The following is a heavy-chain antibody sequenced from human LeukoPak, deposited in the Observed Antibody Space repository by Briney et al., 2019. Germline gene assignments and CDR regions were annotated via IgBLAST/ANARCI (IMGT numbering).Heavy chain of an antibody. Sequence: GASVKVSCKASGYTFTRYAMHWGRQAPGLRLEWMGWINAGNGNTKYSQKFQGRVTITRDTSASTAYMELSSLRSEDTAVYYCARGERVQWLVFEDYWGQGTLVTVSS. CDR1: GYTFTRYA. D-gene: IGHD6-19*01. V-gene: IGHV1-3*01. CDR3: ARGERVQWLVFEDY. J-gene: IGHJ4*02. CDR2: INAGNGNT.